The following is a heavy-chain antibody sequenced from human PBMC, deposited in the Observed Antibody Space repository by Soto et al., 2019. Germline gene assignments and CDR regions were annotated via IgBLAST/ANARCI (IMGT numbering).Heavy chain of an antibody. CDR3: ARGMYSSSWNQNWFDP. CDR1: GFTFSSYG. CDR2: INQDGSER. V-gene: IGHV3-7*01. D-gene: IGHD6-13*01. Sequence: PGGSLRLSCVGSGFTFSSYGMHWVRQAPGKGLEWVAHINQDGSERYYVDSVKGRFTISRDNAKKSLYLQMNSLRAEDTAVYYCARGMYSSSWNQNWFDPWGQGTLVTVSS. J-gene: IGHJ5*02.